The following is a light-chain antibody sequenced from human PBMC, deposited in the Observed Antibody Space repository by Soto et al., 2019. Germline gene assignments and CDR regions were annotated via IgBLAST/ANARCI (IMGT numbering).Light chain of an antibody. CDR3: QQYGSSPLT. CDR1: QSVSSSY. CDR2: GAS. J-gene: IGKJ5*01. Sequence: EIVLTQSPGTLSLSPGERATLSCRASQSVSSSYLAWYQQKPGQAPRLLIYGASFRATGIPDRFSGSGSGTDFTLTISRLEPEDFAVYYCQQYGSSPLTFGQGTRLEI. V-gene: IGKV3-20*01.